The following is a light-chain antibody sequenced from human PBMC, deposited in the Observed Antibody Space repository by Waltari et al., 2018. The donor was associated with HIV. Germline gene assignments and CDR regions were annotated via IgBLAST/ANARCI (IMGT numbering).Light chain of an antibody. Sequence: QSALTQPASLSASPGQSFTISCPGSSNAVGGYNYVSWYQQHPGKAPRLMIYDVSTRPSGVSDRFSGSKSGDTASLTISGLQPEDEADYYCESYTSTSVWVFGGGTRLTVL. CDR3: ESYTSTSVWV. CDR2: DVS. CDR1: SNAVGGYNY. V-gene: IGLV2-14*03. J-gene: IGLJ3*02.